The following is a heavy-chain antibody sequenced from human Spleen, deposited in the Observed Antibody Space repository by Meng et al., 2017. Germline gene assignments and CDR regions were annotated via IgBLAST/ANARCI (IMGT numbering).Heavy chain of an antibody. CDR3: AARIAVAGPLNWFDP. Sequence: SVKVSCKASGGTFSSYTISWVRQAPGQGLEWMGRIIPILGIANYAQKFQGRVTINAEKSTSTAYMELSSLRSEDTAVYYCAARIAVAGPLNWFDPWGQGTLVTVPQ. J-gene: IGHJ5*02. CDR1: GGTFSSYT. V-gene: IGHV1-69*02. CDR2: IIPILGIA. D-gene: IGHD6-19*01.